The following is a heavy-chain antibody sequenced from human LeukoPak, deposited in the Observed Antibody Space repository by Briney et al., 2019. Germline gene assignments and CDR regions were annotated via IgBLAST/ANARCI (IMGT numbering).Heavy chain of an antibody. CDR1: GFTFSSYW. J-gene: IGHJ4*02. D-gene: IGHD6-6*01. CDR3: ANAKSIAAHGDY. CDR2: INSDGSST. V-gene: IGHV3-74*01. Sequence: GSLRLSCAASGFTFSSYWMHWVRQAPGKGLVWVSRINSDGSSTSYADSVKGRFTISRDNAKNTLYLQMNSLRAEDTAVYYCANAKSIAAHGDYWGQGTLVTVSS.